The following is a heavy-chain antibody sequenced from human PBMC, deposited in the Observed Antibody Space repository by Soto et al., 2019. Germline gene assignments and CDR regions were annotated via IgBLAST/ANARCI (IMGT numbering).Heavy chain of an antibody. CDR2: IYYSGST. Sequence: QLQLQESGPGLVKPSETLSLTCTVSGGSISSSSYYWGWIRQPLGKGLEWIGSIYYSGSTYYNPSLKSRVTISVDTSKNQFSLKLSSVTAADTAVYYCARILVVVAANEVWFDPWGQGTLVTVSS. J-gene: IGHJ5*02. V-gene: IGHV4-39*01. D-gene: IGHD2-15*01. CDR3: ARILVVVAANEVWFDP. CDR1: GGSISSSSYY.